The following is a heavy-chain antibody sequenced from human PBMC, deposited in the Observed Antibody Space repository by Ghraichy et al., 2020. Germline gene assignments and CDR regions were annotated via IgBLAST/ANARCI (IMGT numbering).Heavy chain of an antibody. CDR1: GFTFSKYT. CDR3: ARADVVVVPTALKPGLYYYYNGMDV. D-gene: IGHD2-2*01. V-gene: IGHV3-74*01. Sequence: GGSLRLSCAASGFTFSKYTMHWVRQTPGKGLVWVSRINSDGSGTSYADSVKGRFTISRDNAKNTLCLQMNSLRAEDTAVYHCARADVVVVPTALKPGLYYYYNGMDVWGQGTTVTVPS. J-gene: IGHJ6*02. CDR2: INSDGSGT.